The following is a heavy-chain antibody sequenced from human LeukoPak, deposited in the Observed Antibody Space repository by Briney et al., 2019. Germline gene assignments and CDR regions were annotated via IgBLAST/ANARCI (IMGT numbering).Heavy chain of an antibody. J-gene: IGHJ6*04. D-gene: IGHD2-2*01. CDR2: ISSSGSTI. CDR1: GFTFSSYE. V-gene: IGHV3-48*03. CDR3: AREYCSSTSCLYLGYYYGMDV. Sequence: GGSQRLSCAASGFTFSSYEMNWVRQAPGKGLEWVSYISSSGSTIYYADSVKGRFTISRDNAKNSLYLQMNSLRAEDTAVYYCAREYCSSTSCLYLGYYYGMDVWGKGTTVTVSS.